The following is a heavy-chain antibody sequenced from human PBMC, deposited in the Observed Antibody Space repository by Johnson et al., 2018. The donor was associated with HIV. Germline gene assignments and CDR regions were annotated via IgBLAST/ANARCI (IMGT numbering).Heavy chain of an antibody. CDR2: ITGSGGST. Sequence: QVLLVESGGGLVKPGGSLRLSCAASRFTFSDYYMSWIRQTPGKGLGWVSSITGSGGSTYYADSVKGRFTNSRDNSKNTLYLQMNSLRAEDTAVYYCATRDPTYRPGAFDLWGQGTMVTVSS. V-gene: IGHV3-11*01. J-gene: IGHJ3*01. CDR1: RFTFSDYY. D-gene: IGHD1-14*01. CDR3: ATRDPTYRPGAFDL.